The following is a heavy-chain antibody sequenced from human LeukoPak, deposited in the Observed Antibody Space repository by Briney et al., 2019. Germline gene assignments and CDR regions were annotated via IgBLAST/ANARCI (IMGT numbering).Heavy chain of an antibody. V-gene: IGHV3-30*02. CDR3: AKDYVVVITTDSGY. J-gene: IGHJ4*02. CDR1: GFTFSSYG. Sequence: GGSLSLSCAASGFTFSSYGMHWVRQAPGKGLEWVAFIRYDGSNKYYADSVKGRFTISRDNSKNTLYLQMNSLRAEDTAVYYCAKDYVVVITTDSGYWGQGTLVTVSS. D-gene: IGHD3-22*01. CDR2: IRYDGSNK.